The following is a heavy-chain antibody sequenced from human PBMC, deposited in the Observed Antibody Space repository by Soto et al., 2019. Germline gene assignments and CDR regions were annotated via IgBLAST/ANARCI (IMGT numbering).Heavy chain of an antibody. CDR1: GFSFSRYT. V-gene: IGHV3-64D*06. J-gene: IGHJ4*02. CDR2: ININGGST. CDR3: VKDRYVDY. Sequence: SGGSLRLSCLVSGFSFSRYTMHWVRQAPGKGLQYVSSININGGSTYYADSVKGRFTISRDNSKNTVYLQMSSLRVEDTAVYYCVKDRYVDYWGQGTLVTVSS.